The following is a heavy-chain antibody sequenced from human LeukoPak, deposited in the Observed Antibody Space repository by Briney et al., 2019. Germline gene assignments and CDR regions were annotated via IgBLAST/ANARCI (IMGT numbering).Heavy chain of an antibody. V-gene: IGHV1-24*01. J-gene: IGHJ3*02. CDR3: ARDSPVEYSSPSTAFDI. D-gene: IGHD6-6*01. CDR1: GYTLTELS. CDR2: FDPEDGET. Sequence: ASVKVSCKVSGYTLTELSMHWVRQAPGKGLEWMGGFDPEDGETIYAQKFQGRVTMTRDTSISTAYMELSRLRSDDTAVYYCARDSPVEYSSPSTAFDIWGQGTMVTVSS.